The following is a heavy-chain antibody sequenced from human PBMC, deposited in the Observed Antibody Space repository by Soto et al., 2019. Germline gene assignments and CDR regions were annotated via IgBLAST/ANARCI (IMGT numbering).Heavy chain of an antibody. Sequence: GPSVKVSCKVSGYTLTELSMHWVRQAPGKGLEWMGGFDPEDGETIYAQKFQGRVTMTEDTSTDTAYMELSSLRSEDTAVYYCATLTTGPYYYYGMDVWGQGTTVTVSS. CDR2: FDPEDGET. V-gene: IGHV1-24*01. J-gene: IGHJ6*02. CDR1: GYTLTELS. CDR3: ATLTTGPYYYYGMDV. D-gene: IGHD4-17*01.